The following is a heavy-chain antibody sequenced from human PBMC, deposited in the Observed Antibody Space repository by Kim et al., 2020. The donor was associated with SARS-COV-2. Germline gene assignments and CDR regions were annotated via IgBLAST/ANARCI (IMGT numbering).Heavy chain of an antibody. J-gene: IGHJ5*02. V-gene: IGHV4-39*07. Sequence: SETLSLTCTVSGGSISSSSYYWGWIRQPPGKGLEWIGSIYYSGSTYYNPSLKSRVTISVDTSKNQFSLKLSSVTAADTAVYYCARDDRIAAAGTWWFDP. CDR3: ARDDRIAAAGTWWFDP. CDR2: IYYSGST. D-gene: IGHD6-13*01. CDR1: GGSISSSSYY.